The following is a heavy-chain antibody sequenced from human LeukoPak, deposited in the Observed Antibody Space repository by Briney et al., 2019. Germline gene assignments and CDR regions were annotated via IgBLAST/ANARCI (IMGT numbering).Heavy chain of an antibody. CDR1: GGGFTFTSHA. Sequence: SVKVSCKASGGGFTFTSHAISWVRQAPGQGLEWMGGLIPIYGSANYAQKFQGRVTITSDESTRTVYMELSSLRPEDSAVYYCAGFFYDNSGDAFDIWGQGTMVTVSS. D-gene: IGHD3-22*01. CDR3: AGFFYDNSGDAFDI. J-gene: IGHJ3*02. V-gene: IGHV1-69*13. CDR2: LIPIYGSA.